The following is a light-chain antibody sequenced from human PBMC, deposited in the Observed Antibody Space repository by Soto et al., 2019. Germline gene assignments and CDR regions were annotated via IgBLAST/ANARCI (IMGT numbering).Light chain of an antibody. CDR2: EVS. CDR3: SSYAGSLYV. J-gene: IGLJ1*01. CDR1: SSDVGDYNY. V-gene: IGLV2-8*01. Sequence: QSALTQPPSASGSPGQSVTISCTGTSSDVGDYNYLSWYQQHPGKAPKLMIYEVSKRPSGVPDRFSGSNSGNTASLTVSGLQAEDEADYYCSSYAGSLYVFGTGTKVTVL.